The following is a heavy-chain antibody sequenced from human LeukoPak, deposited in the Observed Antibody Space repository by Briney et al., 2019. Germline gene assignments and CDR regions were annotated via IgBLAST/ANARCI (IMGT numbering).Heavy chain of an antibody. J-gene: IGHJ6*03. D-gene: IGHD4-17*01. CDR3: AKVGPYDFGDFNYFYYYLDV. CDR1: GFTFSSYW. Sequence: QAGGSLRLSCAASGFTFSSYWMSWVRQAPGKGLEWVATIRQDGSQKYYVDSVKGRFTISRDNAKNSLYLQMNSLRAEDTAVYYCAKVGPYDFGDFNYFYYYLDVWGKGTTVTVSS. CDR2: IRQDGSQK. V-gene: IGHV3-7*03.